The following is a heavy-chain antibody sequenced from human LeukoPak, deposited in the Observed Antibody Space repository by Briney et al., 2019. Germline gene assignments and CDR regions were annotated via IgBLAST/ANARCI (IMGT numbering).Heavy chain of an antibody. J-gene: IGHJ4*02. V-gene: IGHV3-33*01. D-gene: IGHD3-16*02. Sequence: PGGSLRLSCAASGFTFRSYGMHWVRQAPGKGLEWVAVIWYDGSNKYYADSVKGRFAISRDNSKNTLYLQMNSLRAEDTAVYYCARGGYDYVWGSYLHDYWGQGTLVTVSS. CDR1: GFTFRSYG. CDR3: ARGGYDYVWGSYLHDY. CDR2: IWYDGSNK.